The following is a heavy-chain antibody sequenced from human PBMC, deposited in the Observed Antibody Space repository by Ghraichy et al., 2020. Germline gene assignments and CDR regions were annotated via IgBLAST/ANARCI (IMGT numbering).Heavy chain of an antibody. CDR2: IYHSGST. D-gene: IGHD3-10*01. V-gene: IGHV4-4*02. Sequence: SETLSLTCAVSGDSISSNSWWSWIRQAPGKGLEWIGEIYHSGSTSQNPSLNSRVTISVDKSKNQFYLKLDSVTAADTAVYYCARDGGYYFDYWGQGSLVTVSS. CDR3: ARDGGYYFDY. J-gene: IGHJ4*02. CDR1: GDSISSNSW.